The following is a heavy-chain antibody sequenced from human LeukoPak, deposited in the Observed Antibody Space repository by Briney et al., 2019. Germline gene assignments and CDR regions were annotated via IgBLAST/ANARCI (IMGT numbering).Heavy chain of an antibody. V-gene: IGHV1-2*02. CDR1: GYIFTAYY. CDR3: ARDIFESVAGRGSNWFDP. D-gene: IGHD6-19*01. CDR2: INPNTGGT. J-gene: IGHJ5*02. Sequence: ASVKVSCKASGYIFTAYYMYWVRQAPGQGLEWMGWINPNTGGTNYAQNLQGRVTMTTDTSTRTAYMELRSLRSDDTAVYYCARDIFESVAGRGSNWFDPWGQGTLVTVSS.